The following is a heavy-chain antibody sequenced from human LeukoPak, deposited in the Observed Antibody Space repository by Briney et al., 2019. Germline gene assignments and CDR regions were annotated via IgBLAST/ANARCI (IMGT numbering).Heavy chain of an antibody. CDR2: INHSGST. CDR1: GGSFSGYY. CDR3: ARGVIAAAGISDNWFDP. Sequence: PSETLSLTCAVYGGSFSGYYWSWIRQPPGKGLGWIGEINHSGSTNYNPSLKSRVTISVDTSKNQFSLKLSSVTAADTAVYYCARGVIAAAGISDNWFDPWGQGTLVTVSS. D-gene: IGHD6-13*01. J-gene: IGHJ5*02. V-gene: IGHV4-34*01.